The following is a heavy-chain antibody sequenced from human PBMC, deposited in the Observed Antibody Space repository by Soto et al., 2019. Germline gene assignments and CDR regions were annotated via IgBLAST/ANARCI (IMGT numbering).Heavy chain of an antibody. D-gene: IGHD3-9*01. CDR3: TTGIYYDILTGYHNVAY. CDR1: GFNLSHPW. CDR2: IKSNTDGGTA. Sequence: RGSLRLSCAASGFNLSHPWMTWVRQAAGKVLEWVGRIKSNTDGGTADYAAPVKGRFTIARDDSKNTVYLQMNSLKTADTAVYYCTTGIYYDILTGYHNVAYWGQGTLVTVSS. J-gene: IGHJ4*02. V-gene: IGHV3-15*01.